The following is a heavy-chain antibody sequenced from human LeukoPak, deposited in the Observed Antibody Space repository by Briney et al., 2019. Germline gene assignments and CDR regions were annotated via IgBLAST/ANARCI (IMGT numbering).Heavy chain of an antibody. CDR2: IYYSGST. CDR3: ARVSFGSSGYYYMDV. D-gene: IGHD3-3*01. Sequence: PSETLSLTCTVSGGSFNTHYWNWIRQPPGKGLEWIGYIYYSGSTNYNPSLKSRVTISVDTSKNQFSLKLSSVTAADTAVYYCARVSFGSSGYYYMDVWGKGTTVTISS. J-gene: IGHJ6*03. CDR1: GGSFNTHY. V-gene: IGHV4-59*11.